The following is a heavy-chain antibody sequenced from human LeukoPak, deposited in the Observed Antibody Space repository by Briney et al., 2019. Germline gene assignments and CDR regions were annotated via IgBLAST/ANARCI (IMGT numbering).Heavy chain of an antibody. Sequence: GGSLRLSCAASGFIFSGNWMSWVRQAPGKGLEWVASVKQDDSEKFYVDSVKGRFTIFRDNAEKSLYLQMSSLRVEDTAVYYCARNNLPEPYFDFWDWGPGTLVTVSS. J-gene: IGHJ4*02. CDR2: VKQDDSEK. V-gene: IGHV3-7*01. CDR3: ARNNLPEPYFDFWD. D-gene: IGHD3-3*01. CDR1: GFIFSGNW.